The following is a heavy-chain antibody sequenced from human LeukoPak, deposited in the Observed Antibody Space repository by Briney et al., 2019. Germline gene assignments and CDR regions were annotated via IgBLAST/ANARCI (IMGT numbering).Heavy chain of an antibody. CDR3: ALSMVRGPFSFYYYGVDV. CDR2: ISGSGGST. CDR1: GFTFSSYA. J-gene: IGHJ6*02. Sequence: GSLRLSCAASGFTFSSYAMSWVRQAPGKGLEWVSAISGSGGSTYYADSVKGRFTISRDNAKNSLYLEMNGLRADDTGVYYCALSMVRGPFSFYYYGVDVWGPGTAVTVSS. D-gene: IGHD3-10*01. V-gene: IGHV3-23*01.